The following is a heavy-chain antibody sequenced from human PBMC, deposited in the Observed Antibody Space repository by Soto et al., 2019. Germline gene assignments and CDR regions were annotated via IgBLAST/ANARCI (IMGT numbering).Heavy chain of an antibody. D-gene: IGHD1-26*01. CDR2: IYYSGST. CDR1: GGSISSYY. V-gene: IGHV4-59*12. Sequence: QVQLQESGPGLVKPSETLSLTCTVSGGSISSYYWSWIRQPPGKGLEWIGYIYYSGSTNYNPSLKSRVSISVDTSKNQSYLTLSTVTAADRAVYYCARDRRVIYSHWGQGTLVT. J-gene: IGHJ4*02. CDR3: ARDRRVIYSH.